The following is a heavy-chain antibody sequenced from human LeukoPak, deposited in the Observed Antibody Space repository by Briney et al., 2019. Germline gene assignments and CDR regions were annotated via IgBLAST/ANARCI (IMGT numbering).Heavy chain of an antibody. CDR3: AKDIQLST. Sequence: GGSLRLSCAASGFIFSDYYMSWIRQAPGKGLEWVSYISGSSGHITYADSVKGRFTISRDNSKNTLSLQMNSLRVEDTAIYYCAKDIQLSTWGLGTMVTVSS. V-gene: IGHV3-11*03. CDR2: ISGSSGHI. J-gene: IGHJ3*01. D-gene: IGHD5-24*01. CDR1: GFIFSDYY.